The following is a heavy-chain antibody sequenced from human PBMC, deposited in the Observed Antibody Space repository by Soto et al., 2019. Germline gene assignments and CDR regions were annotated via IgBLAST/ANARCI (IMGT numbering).Heavy chain of an antibody. D-gene: IGHD6-13*01. J-gene: IGHJ4*02. CDR3: ARRGSSSWYGY. CDR2: IYYSGST. V-gene: IGHV4-39*01. CDR1: GGSISSSSYY. Sequence: QLQLQESGPGLVKPSETLSLTCTVSGGSISSSSYYWGWIRQPPGKGLEWIGSIYYSGSTYYNPSLTXRITXSXYTSKNQFSLKLSSVTAADTAVYYCARRGSSSWYGYWGQGTLVTVSS.